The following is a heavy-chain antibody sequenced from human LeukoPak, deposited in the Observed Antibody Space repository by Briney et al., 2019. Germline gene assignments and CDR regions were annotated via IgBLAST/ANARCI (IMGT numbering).Heavy chain of an antibody. J-gene: IGHJ6*02. CDR1: GYTFSNSD. D-gene: IGHD6-13*01. V-gene: IGHV1-8*01. CDR3: ARGRVSTHGMDV. CDR2: RNPNSGRT. Sequence: ASVKLSCKASGYTFSNSDINWVRQSTGQGLEWMGWRNPNSGRTGFAQKFPGRLTMTADTSISTAYMELSSLTSDDTAVYYCARGRVSTHGMDVWGQGTTVTVSS.